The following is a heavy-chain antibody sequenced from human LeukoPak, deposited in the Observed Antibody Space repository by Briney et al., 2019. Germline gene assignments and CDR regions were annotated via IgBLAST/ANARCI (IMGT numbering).Heavy chain of an antibody. V-gene: IGHV3-53*04. CDR3: ARVRHYCSGGSCYSFDY. CDR2: IYSGGST. D-gene: IGHD2-15*01. Sequence: GGSLRLSCAASGFTVSSNYLSWVRQAPGKGLEWVSVIYSGGSTYYADTVKGRFTISRHNSKTTLYLQMNSLRAEDTGVYYCARVRHYCSGGSCYSFDYWGQGTPVTVSS. CDR1: GFTVSSNY. J-gene: IGHJ4*02.